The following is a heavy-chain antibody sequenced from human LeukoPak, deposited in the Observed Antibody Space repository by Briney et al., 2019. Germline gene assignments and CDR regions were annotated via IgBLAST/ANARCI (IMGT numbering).Heavy chain of an antibody. J-gene: IGHJ4*02. CDR1: GFTFSNYA. V-gene: IGHV3-23*01. CDR2: ITGSGGST. Sequence: GGSLRLSCVASGFTFSNYAMSWVRQAPGKGLEWVSGITGSGGSTYYADSVKGRFTISRDNSKSTLYLQTNSLRDDDTAVYYCAKKRVDDRPPLHWGQGTLVTVSS. D-gene: IGHD6-25*01. CDR3: AKKRVDDRPPLH.